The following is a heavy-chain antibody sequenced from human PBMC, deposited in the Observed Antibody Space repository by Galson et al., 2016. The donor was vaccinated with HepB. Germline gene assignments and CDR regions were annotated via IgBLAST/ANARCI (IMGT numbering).Heavy chain of an antibody. D-gene: IGHD2-21*02. Sequence: SLRLSCAASGFTFRSYGMHWVRQAPGKGLEWVAFIWPDGRYKTYADSVKGRVTVSRDNAKNMLFLQMISLGVEDTSVYHCVRDRDSRQGPLVYWGQGSLVTVSS. J-gene: IGHJ4*02. V-gene: IGHV3-33*01. CDR3: VRDRDSRQGPLVY. CDR1: GFTFRSYG. CDR2: IWPDGRYK.